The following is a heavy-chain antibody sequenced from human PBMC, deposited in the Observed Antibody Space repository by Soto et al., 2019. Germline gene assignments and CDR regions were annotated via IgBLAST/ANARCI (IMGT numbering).Heavy chain of an antibody. CDR1: GFTVSSNY. J-gene: IGHJ6*02. Sequence: EVQLVESGGGLVQPGGSLRLSCAASGFTVSSNYMSWVRQAPGKGLEWVSVIYSGGSTYYADSVKGRFTISRDNSKNTLYLQRNSLRAEDTAVYYCARDRILGYYYYGMDVWGQGTTVTVSS. V-gene: IGHV3-66*01. CDR2: IYSGGST. D-gene: IGHD2-8*02. CDR3: ARDRILGYYYYGMDV.